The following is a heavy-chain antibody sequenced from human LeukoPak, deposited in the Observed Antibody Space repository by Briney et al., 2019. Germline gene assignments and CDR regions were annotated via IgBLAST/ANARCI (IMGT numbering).Heavy chain of an antibody. V-gene: IGHV4-38-2*02. Sequence: PSETLSLTCTVSGYSISSGYYWGWIRQPPGKGLEWIGSIYHSGSTYYNPSLKSRVTISVDTSKNQFSLKLSSVTAADTAVYYCARDLGIAWFDPWGQGTLVTVSS. J-gene: IGHJ5*02. CDR3: ARDLGIAWFDP. CDR1: GYSISSGYY. D-gene: IGHD2-21*01. CDR2: IYHSGST.